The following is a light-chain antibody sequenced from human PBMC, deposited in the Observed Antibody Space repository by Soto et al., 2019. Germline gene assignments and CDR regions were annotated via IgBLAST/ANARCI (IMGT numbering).Light chain of an antibody. CDR1: QGITDD. CDR2: AAS. Sequence: AIQMTPSPSSLSASVGDRVTITCRASQGITDDLGWYQQKPGKAPKLLIYAASSLQSGVPSRFSGSGSGTDFTLTISSLQPEDFATYYCLQNFNFPWTFGLGTKVEIK. CDR3: LQNFNFPWT. J-gene: IGKJ1*01. V-gene: IGKV1-6*01.